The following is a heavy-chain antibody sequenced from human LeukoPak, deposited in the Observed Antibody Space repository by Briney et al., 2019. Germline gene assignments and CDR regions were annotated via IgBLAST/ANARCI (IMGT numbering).Heavy chain of an antibody. J-gene: IGHJ6*03. V-gene: IGHV3-30*01. CDR1: GFTFSSYA. CDR2: ISYDGSNK. Sequence: GGALRLSCAASGFTFSSYAMHWVRQAPGKGLEWGAVISYDGSNKYYADSVKGGYTISRDNSHTTLYLQMNSLRPQDTAVYYCARGPRGEWELLNYYYYSYMDVWGNGTTVTVSS. D-gene: IGHD1-26*01. CDR3: ARGPRGEWELLNYYYYSYMDV.